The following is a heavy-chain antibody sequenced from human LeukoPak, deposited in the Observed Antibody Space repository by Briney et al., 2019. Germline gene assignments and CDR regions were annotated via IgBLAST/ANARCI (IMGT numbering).Heavy chain of an antibody. CDR3: AKVSLNFVAPFDY. Sequence: TGGSLRLSCAASGFTFSSYAMSWVRQAPGKGLEWVSAISGSGGSTYYADSVKGRFTISRDNSKNTLYLQMNSLRAEDTAVYYCAKVSLNFVAPFDYWGQGTLVTVSS. V-gene: IGHV3-23*01. D-gene: IGHD2/OR15-2a*01. CDR1: GFTFSSYA. CDR2: ISGSGGST. J-gene: IGHJ4*02.